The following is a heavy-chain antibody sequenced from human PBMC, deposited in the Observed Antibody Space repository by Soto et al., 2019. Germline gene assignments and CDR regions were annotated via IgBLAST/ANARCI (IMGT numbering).Heavy chain of an antibody. CDR1: GYTFTSYA. J-gene: IGHJ6*02. CDR2: IDAGNGNT. CDR3: ARDLDYYYGMDV. Sequence: QVQLVQSGAEVKRPGASVKVSCKASGYTFTSYALHWVRQAPGQRLEWMGRIDAGNGNTKYSQKFQGSVTITRDTSANTAYMELSSLRSEDTAVYYCARDLDYYYGMDVWGQGTTVTVSS. V-gene: IGHV1-3*01.